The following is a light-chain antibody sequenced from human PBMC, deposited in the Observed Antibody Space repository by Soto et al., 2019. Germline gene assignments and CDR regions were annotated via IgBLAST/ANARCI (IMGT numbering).Light chain of an antibody. V-gene: IGKV1-5*03. CDR1: QSISSW. J-gene: IGKJ1*01. Sequence: DIQMTQSPSTLSASVGDRVTITCRASQSISSWLAWYQQKPGKAPTLLIYKASSLESGVPSRFSGSGSGTEFTLTISSLQPDDFATYYCQQYTSWTFGQGTTVEIK. CDR3: QQYTSWT. CDR2: KAS.